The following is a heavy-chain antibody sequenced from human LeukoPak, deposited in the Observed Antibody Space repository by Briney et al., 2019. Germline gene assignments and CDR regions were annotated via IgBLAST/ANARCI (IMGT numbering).Heavy chain of an antibody. D-gene: IGHD1-1*01. CDR1: GFTFSTDW. Sequence: RGSLRLSCAASGFTFSTDWMTCVRQAPGKGPKSVADIKDDGGATYYVHSVKGRFTISRDNAKKSLYLQLNSLRAADTAVYYCARDSPGYLAYDSWGQGTLVTVSS. CDR3: ARDSPGYLAYDS. V-gene: IGHV3-7*04. J-gene: IGHJ5*01. CDR2: IKDDGGAT.